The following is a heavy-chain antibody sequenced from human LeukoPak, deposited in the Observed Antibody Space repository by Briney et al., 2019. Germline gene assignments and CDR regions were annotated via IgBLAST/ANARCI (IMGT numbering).Heavy chain of an antibody. Sequence: SVKVSCKASGGTFSSYAISWVRQAPGQGLEWMGGIIPIFGTANYAQKFQGRVTITADESTSTAYMELSSLRSEDTAVYYCARGYGYGSGSYYNRPCDYWGQGTLVTVSS. CDR2: IIPIFGTA. J-gene: IGHJ4*02. D-gene: IGHD3-10*01. V-gene: IGHV1-69*01. CDR3: ARGYGYGSGSYYNRPCDY. CDR1: GGTFSSYA.